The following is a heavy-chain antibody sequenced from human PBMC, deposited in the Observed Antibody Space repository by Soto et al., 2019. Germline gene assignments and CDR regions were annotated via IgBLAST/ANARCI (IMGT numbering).Heavy chain of an antibody. Sequence: PSETLSHTCTFSGGSITSDYSCWSWIRQPPGEGLEWIGHIFDSGTTYTNPSLRSQVAISLDTSKNHFSLTLSSVTAADTAVYYCARGPSGDKVHYWGQGALVTVSS. J-gene: IGHJ4*02. CDR1: GGSITSDYSC. V-gene: IGHV4-30-4*01. D-gene: IGHD7-27*01. CDR2: IFDSGTT. CDR3: ARGPSGDKVHY.